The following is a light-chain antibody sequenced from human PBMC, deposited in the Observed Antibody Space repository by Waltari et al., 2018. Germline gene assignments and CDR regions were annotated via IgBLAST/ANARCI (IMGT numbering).Light chain of an antibody. Sequence: QSALTQPASVSGSPGQSITISCPGTSRDVGGSNLVSWYQQHPTKAPKPMIYEVSNRPSGVSDRFSGSKSGNTASLTISGLQAEDEADYYCCSYAGSDTFVVLGGGTKLTVL. V-gene: IGLV2-23*02. CDR2: EVS. J-gene: IGLJ2*01. CDR1: SRDVGGSNL. CDR3: CSYAGSDTFVV.